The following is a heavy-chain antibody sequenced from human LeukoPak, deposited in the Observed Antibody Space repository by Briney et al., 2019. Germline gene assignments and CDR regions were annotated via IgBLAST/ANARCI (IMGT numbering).Heavy chain of an antibody. CDR2: ISGSGASS. CDR3: AKVSEQWLVPNWFDP. Sequence: GGSLRLSCAASGFTVSSNYMSWVRQAPGKGLEWVSAISGSGASSYYADSVKGRFTISRDNSKNTQYLQMNSLRAEDTAVYYCAKVSEQWLVPNWFDPWGQGTLVTVSS. V-gene: IGHV3-23*01. J-gene: IGHJ5*02. D-gene: IGHD6-19*01. CDR1: GFTVSSNY.